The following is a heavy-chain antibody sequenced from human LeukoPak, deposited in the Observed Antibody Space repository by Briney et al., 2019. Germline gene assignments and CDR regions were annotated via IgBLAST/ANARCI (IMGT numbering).Heavy chain of an antibody. CDR2: IYHSGST. D-gene: IGHD2-2*01. V-gene: IGHV4-4*02. J-gene: IGHJ5*02. Sequence: SETLSLTCTVSGGAISTDWWIWVRQPPGKGLEWIGEIYHSGSTNYNPSLKSRVTISIDKSKNQFSLKLTSVTAADTAAYYCAREGDCSSTSCYTFDPWGQGTLVTVSS. CDR3: AREGDCSSTSCYTFDP. CDR1: GGAISTDW.